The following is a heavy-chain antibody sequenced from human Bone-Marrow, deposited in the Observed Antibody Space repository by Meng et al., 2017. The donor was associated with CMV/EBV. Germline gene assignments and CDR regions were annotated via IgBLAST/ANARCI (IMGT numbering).Heavy chain of an antibody. CDR1: GGTFSSYA. V-gene: IGHV1-69*05. Sequence: SVKVSCKASGGTFSSYAISWVRQAPGQGLEWMGGIIPIFGTANYAQKLQGRVTITTDESTSTAYMELSSLRSEDTAVYYCARDIVVVPAAIGYSSSWYSQQPPYGMDVWGQGTTVTVSS. D-gene: IGHD2-2*01. CDR2: IIPIFGTA. J-gene: IGHJ6*02. CDR3: ARDIVVVPAAIGYSSSWYSQQPPYGMDV.